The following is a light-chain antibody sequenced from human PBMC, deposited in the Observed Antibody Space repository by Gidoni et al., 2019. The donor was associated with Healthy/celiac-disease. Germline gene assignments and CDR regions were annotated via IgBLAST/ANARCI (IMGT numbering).Light chain of an antibody. J-gene: IGKJ2*01. Sequence: LVLTPYPGTLSLSPGERATLSCRASQSVSSSYLAWYQQKSGQAPRLLIYGASSRATGIPDRFSGRGSGTDFTLTISRLEPEECAVYYCQQYGSSPRTFGQGTKLEIK. CDR1: QSVSSSY. V-gene: IGKV3-20*01. CDR2: GAS. CDR3: QQYGSSPRT.